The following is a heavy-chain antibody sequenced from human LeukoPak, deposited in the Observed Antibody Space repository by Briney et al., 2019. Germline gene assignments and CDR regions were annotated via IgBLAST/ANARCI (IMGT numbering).Heavy chain of an antibody. Sequence: PGRSLRLSCAASGFTFSSYGMHWVRQAPGKGLEWVAVIWYDGSNKYYADSVKGRFTISRDNSKNTLYLQMNSLRAEDTAVYYCARVNGSSWGDYWGQGTLVTVSS. CDR2: IWYDGSNK. D-gene: IGHD6-13*01. CDR3: ARVNGSSWGDY. CDR1: GFTFSSYG. J-gene: IGHJ4*02. V-gene: IGHV3-33*01.